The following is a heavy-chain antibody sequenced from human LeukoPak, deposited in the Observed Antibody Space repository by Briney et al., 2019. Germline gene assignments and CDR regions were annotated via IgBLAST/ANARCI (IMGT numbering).Heavy chain of an antibody. CDR1: GYSISSGYY. D-gene: IGHD3-10*01. V-gene: IGHV4-38-2*01. Sequence: SETLSLTCAVSGYSISSGYYWGWIRQPPGKGLEWIGNIYHSGSTYYNPSLKSRVTISVDTSKNQFSLKLSSVTAADTAVYYCARVEGGFGELWGYYFDYWGQGTLVTVSS. CDR3: ARVEGGFGELWGYYFDY. CDR2: IYHSGST. J-gene: IGHJ4*02.